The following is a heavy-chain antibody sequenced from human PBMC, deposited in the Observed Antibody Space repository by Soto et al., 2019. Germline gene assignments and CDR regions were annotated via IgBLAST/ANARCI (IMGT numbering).Heavy chain of an antibody. CDR2: ISSSSSYI. CDR3: ARDACSSTSCYAGKYYYGMDV. D-gene: IGHD2-2*01. Sequence: GGSLRLSCAASGFTFSSYSMNWVRQAPGKGLEWVSSISSSSSYIYYADSVKGRFTISRDNAKNSLYLQMNSLRAEDTAVYYCARDACSSTSCYAGKYYYGMDVWGQGTTVTVSS. J-gene: IGHJ6*02. CDR1: GFTFSSYS. V-gene: IGHV3-21*01.